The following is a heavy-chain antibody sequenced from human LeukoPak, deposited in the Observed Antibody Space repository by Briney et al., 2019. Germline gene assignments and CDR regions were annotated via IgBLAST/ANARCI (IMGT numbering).Heavy chain of an antibody. CDR1: GFTSGSYW. Sequence: GGSLRPSCAPSGFTSGSYWMHWVRKAPGKGLLWVSRINSDGSSTSYADSVKGRFTISRDNAKNTLYLQMNSLRAEDTAVYYCARDLSWSGYYTGGYWGQGTLVTVSS. D-gene: IGHD3-3*01. J-gene: IGHJ4*02. CDR3: ARDLSWSGYYTGGY. CDR2: INSDGSST. V-gene: IGHV3-74*01.